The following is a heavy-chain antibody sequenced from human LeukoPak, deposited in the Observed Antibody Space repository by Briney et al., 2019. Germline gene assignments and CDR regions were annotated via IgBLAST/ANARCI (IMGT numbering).Heavy chain of an antibody. Sequence: PSETLSLTCTVSSDSIYSSNYYWGWIRQPPGKGLEWIGHISYSGSTNYNPSLKSRVTISVDTSKNQFSLKLSSVTAADTAVYYCARGGSGYALNWFDPWGQGTLVTVSS. D-gene: IGHD5-12*01. J-gene: IGHJ5*02. CDR1: SDSIYSSNYY. CDR3: ARGGSGYALNWFDP. CDR2: ISYSGST. V-gene: IGHV4-61*05.